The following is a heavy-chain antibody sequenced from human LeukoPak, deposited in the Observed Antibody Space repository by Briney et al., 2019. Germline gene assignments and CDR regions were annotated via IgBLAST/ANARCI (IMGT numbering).Heavy chain of an antibody. CDR3: VGSPIGASAY. Sequence: ASVKVSCKPSGYTFSDSYIHWVRQAPGVGLQWMGWISPNNDDTNYAEDLQGRVTMTRDTSVRTAYIELSRLTHNDTAVYYCVGSPIGASAYWGRGTLVTVSS. V-gene: IGHV1-2*02. J-gene: IGHJ1*01. CDR2: ISPNNDDT. CDR1: GYTFSDSY. D-gene: IGHD3-10*01.